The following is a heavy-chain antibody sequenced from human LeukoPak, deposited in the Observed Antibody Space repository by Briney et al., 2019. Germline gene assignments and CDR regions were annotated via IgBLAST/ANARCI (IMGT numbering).Heavy chain of an antibody. J-gene: IGHJ4*02. CDR1: GYTFTGYY. CDR3: ARDLLKYDFWSGQCGYYFYY. Sequence: GPSVKVSCKASGYTFTGYYMHWVRQAPGQGLEWMGWINPNSGGTNYAQKFQGRVTMTRDTSISTAYMELSRLRFDDTAVYYCARDLLKYDFWSGQCGYYFYYWGQGTLVTVSS. D-gene: IGHD3-3*01. CDR2: INPNSGGT. V-gene: IGHV1-2*02.